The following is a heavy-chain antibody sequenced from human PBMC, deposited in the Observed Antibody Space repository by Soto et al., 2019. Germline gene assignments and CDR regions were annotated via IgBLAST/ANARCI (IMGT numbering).Heavy chain of an antibody. CDR2: INSDGSST. D-gene: IGHD2-15*01. CDR1: GFTFSSYW. Sequence: PGGSLRLSCAASGFTFSSYWMHWVRQAPGKGLVWVSRINSDGSSTTYADSVKGRFTISRDNAKNTLYLQMNSLRAEDTAVYYCARFYCSGGSCYHLDYWAQRTLVTVSS. V-gene: IGHV3-74*01. J-gene: IGHJ4*02. CDR3: ARFYCSGGSCYHLDY.